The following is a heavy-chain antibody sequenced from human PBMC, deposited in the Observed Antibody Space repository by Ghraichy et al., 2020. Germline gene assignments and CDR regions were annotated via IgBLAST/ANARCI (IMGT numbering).Heavy chain of an antibody. Sequence: SETLSLTCAVYGGSFSGYYWSWIRQPPGKGLEWIGEINHSGSTNYNPSLKSRVTISVDTSKNQFSLKLSSVTAADTAVYYCARSRDSSGWYYRHGYWFDPWGQGTLVTVSS. CDR3: ARSRDSSGWYYRHGYWFDP. J-gene: IGHJ5*02. CDR2: INHSGST. CDR1: GGSFSGYY. V-gene: IGHV4-34*01. D-gene: IGHD6-19*01.